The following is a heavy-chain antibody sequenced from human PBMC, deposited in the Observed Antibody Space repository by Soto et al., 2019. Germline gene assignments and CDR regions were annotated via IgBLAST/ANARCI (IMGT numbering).Heavy chain of an antibody. J-gene: IGHJ6*02. CDR2: TGRSLYPI. CDR3: ARDNRSFWNGYYRRYDYYGMDV. Sequence: HVQLVESGGGLVEPGGSLRLSCAASGFSFSDYYVNWIRQAPGKGLEWISYTGRSLYPIYYADSVKGRFSISRDSSKNSVFLQMNSLRVEDTAVDYCARDNRSFWNGYYRRYDYYGMDVWGRGTTVIVSS. CDR1: GFSFSDYY. V-gene: IGHV3-11*01. D-gene: IGHD3-3*01.